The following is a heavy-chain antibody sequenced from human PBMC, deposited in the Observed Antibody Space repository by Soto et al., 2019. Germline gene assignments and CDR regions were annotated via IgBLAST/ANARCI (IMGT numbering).Heavy chain of an antibody. CDR3: ADPFPAATHYDYYNMDV. CDR2: ISSTGVTT. D-gene: IGHD2-2*01. CDR1: GFTFNYYD. V-gene: IGHV3-23*01. Sequence: EVQLLETGGGLAQPGGSLRLSCVASGFTFNYYDMSWVRQAPGKGLEWVSTISSTGVTTYYADSVKGRFTISRDNFKNTLWLQMNSLRAEDTAVYYCADPFPAATHYDYYNMDVWGQGTTVTVSS. J-gene: IGHJ6*02.